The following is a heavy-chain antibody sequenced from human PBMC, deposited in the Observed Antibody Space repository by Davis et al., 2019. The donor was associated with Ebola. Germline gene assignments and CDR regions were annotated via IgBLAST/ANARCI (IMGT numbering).Heavy chain of an antibody. D-gene: IGHD2-15*01. CDR2: ISHDGSNK. Sequence: GESLKISCAASGFTFSSYGMHWVRQAPGKGLEWVAVISHDGSNKYYADSVKGRFTISRDNSKNTLYLQMNSLRAEDTAVYYCASATGDYWGQGTLVTVSS. V-gene: IGHV3-30*03. J-gene: IGHJ4*02. CDR3: ASATGDY. CDR1: GFTFSSYG.